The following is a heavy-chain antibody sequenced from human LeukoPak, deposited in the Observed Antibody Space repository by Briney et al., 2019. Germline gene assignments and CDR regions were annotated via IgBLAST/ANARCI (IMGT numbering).Heavy chain of an antibody. J-gene: IGHJ4*02. CDR3: ARIVPSSGTVDY. CDR2: IDWDDDK. CDR1: GFSLRTSGMC. V-gene: IGHV2-70*01. D-gene: IGHD6-13*01. Sequence: SGPTLLKPTSTLTLTCTFSGFSLRTSGMCVSWIRQPPGKALEWLSPIDWDDDKYYSTSLKTRLTISKDTSKNQVVLTMTNMDPVDTATYYCARIVPSSGTVDYWGQGTLVTVSS.